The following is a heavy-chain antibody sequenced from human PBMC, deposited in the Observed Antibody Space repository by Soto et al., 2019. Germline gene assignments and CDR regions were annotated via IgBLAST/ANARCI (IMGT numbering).Heavy chain of an antibody. CDR3: ARESDGDQRYFDY. V-gene: IGHV3-53*04. D-gene: IGHD4-17*01. CDR2: IYSGGST. J-gene: IGHJ4*02. CDR1: GFTVSSNY. Sequence: EVQLVESGGGLVQPGGSLRLSCAASGFTVSSNYMSWVRQAPGKGLEWVSVIYSGGSTYYADSVKGRFTISRHNSKNTLYLQMNSLRAEDTAVYYCARESDGDQRYFDYWGQGTLVTVSS.